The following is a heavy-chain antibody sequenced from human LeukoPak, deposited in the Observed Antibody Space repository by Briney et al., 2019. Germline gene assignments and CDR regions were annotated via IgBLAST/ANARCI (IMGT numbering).Heavy chain of an antibody. CDR1: GFTLSTYA. J-gene: IGHJ5*02. CDR3: AKSPRSAADNWFDP. Sequence: GGSLRLSCAASGFTLSTYAMNWVRQAPGKGLEWVSGISAGGGSTYYADSVKGRFTISRDNSKNTLYLQMNSLTVGDTAVYYCAKSPRSAADNWFDPWGQGTRVTVSS. D-gene: IGHD6-13*01. V-gene: IGHV3-23*01. CDR2: ISAGGGST.